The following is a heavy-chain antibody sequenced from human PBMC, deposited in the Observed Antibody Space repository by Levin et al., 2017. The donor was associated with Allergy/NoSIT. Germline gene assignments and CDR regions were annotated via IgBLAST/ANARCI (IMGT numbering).Heavy chain of an antibody. J-gene: IGHJ5*02. V-gene: IGHV3-7*01. D-gene: IGHD6-19*01. CDR3: ARGEGSGWYDG. Sequence: GGSLRLSCAASGFTFSSYWMNWVRQAPGKGLEWVAKINQDGNEKYYVDSVKGRFTISRDNGKNSLYMQMNSLRAEDTAVYYCARGEGSGWYDGWGQGTPVTVSS. CDR2: INQDGNEK. CDR1: GFTFSSYW.